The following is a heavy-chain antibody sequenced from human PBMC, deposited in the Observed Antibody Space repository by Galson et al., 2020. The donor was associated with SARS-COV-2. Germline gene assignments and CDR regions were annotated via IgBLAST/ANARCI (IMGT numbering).Heavy chain of an antibody. D-gene: IGHD3-3*01. J-gene: IGHJ4*02. CDR2: IIPILGIA. Sequence: SVKVSCKASGGTFSSYAISWVRQAPGQGLEWMGGIIPILGIANYAQKFQGRVTITADKSTSTAYMELSSLRSEDTAVYYCARGGLRFLEWLLSSSYFDYWGQRTLVTVSS. CDR3: ARGGLRFLEWLLSSSYFDY. V-gene: IGHV1-69*10. CDR1: GGTFSSYA.